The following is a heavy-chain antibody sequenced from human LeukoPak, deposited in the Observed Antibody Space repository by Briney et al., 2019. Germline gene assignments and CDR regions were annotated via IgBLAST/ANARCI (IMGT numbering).Heavy chain of an antibody. V-gene: IGHV5-51*01. CDR1: GYRFTSYW. Sequence: GESLKISFKGSGYRFTSYWIGWVRQMPGKGLEWMGIIYPGDSDTRYSPSFQGQVTISADKSISTAYLQWSSLKASDTAMYYCTSAAAGTGAYYYYMDVWGKGTTVTVSS. J-gene: IGHJ6*03. CDR3: TSAAAGTGAYYYYMDV. CDR2: IYPGDSDT. D-gene: IGHD6-13*01.